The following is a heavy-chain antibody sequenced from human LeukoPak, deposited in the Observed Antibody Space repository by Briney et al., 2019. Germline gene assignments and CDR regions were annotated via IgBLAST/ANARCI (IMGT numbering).Heavy chain of an antibody. CDR3: ARVEAVGTIGG. CDR2: MYHSGST. J-gene: IGHJ4*02. Sequence: PSETLSLTCTVSGYSISSDYYWGWIRQPPGKGLEWIGTMYHSGSTYYNPSLKSRVTISVDTSKNQFSLKLSSVTAADTAVYYCARVEAVGTIGGWGQGTLVTVSS. V-gene: IGHV4-38-2*02. D-gene: IGHD4-23*01. CDR1: GYSISSDYY.